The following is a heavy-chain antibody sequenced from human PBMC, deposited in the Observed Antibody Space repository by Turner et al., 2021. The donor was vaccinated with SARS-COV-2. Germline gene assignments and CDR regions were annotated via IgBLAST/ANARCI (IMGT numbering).Heavy chain of an antibody. CDR1: GFTFSSYG. CDR2: ISYDVSNK. D-gene: IGHD2-8*01. Sequence: QVQLVESGGGVVQRGRSLRLSCAASGFTFSSYGMHWVRQAPAKGLEWVAVISYDVSNKYYADSVKGRFTIYRDNSKNTLYLQMNSLRAEDTAVYYCANGGYCTNGVCSRIPSHLDYWGQGTLVTVSS. J-gene: IGHJ4*02. CDR3: ANGGYCTNGVCSRIPSHLDY. V-gene: IGHV3-30*18.